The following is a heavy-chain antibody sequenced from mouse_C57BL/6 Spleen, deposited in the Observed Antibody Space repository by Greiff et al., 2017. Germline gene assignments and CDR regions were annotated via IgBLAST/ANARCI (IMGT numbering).Heavy chain of an antibody. J-gene: IGHJ4*01. V-gene: IGHV2-2*01. CDR3: ARKRLRGAMDY. D-gene: IGHD2-2*01. CDR1: GFSLTSYG. Sequence: QVQLKESGPGLVQPSQSLSITCTVSGFSLTSYGVHWVRQSPGKGLEWLGVIWSGGSTDYNAAFISRLSISKDNSTNQVFFKMNSLQADDTAIYYRARKRLRGAMDYWGQGTSVTVSS. CDR2: IWSGGST.